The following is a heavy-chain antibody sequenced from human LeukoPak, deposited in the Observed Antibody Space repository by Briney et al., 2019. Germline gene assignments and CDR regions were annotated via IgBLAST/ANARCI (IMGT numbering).Heavy chain of an antibody. CDR2: ISGSGGST. CDR3: AKSRQWLVRRDYFDY. V-gene: IGHV3-23*01. D-gene: IGHD6-19*01. J-gene: IGHJ4*02. CDR1: GFTFSNYG. Sequence: GGSLRLSCAASGFTFSNYGMHWVRQAPGKGLEWVSAISGSGGSTYYADSVKGRFTISRDNSKNTLYLQMNSLRAEDTAVYYCAKSRQWLVRRDYFDYWGQGTLVTVSS.